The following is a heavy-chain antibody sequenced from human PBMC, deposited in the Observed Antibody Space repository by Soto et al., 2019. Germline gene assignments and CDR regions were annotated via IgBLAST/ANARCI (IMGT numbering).Heavy chain of an antibody. J-gene: IGHJ4*02. CDR1: GFTFSSYS. V-gene: IGHV3-21*01. D-gene: IGHD3-10*01. Sequence: GGSLRLSCAASGFTFSSYSMNWVRQAPGKGLEWVSSISSSSSYIYYADSVKGRFTISRDNAKNSLYLQMNSLRAEDTAVYYCARDSGPGSNYYFDYWGQGTLVTVSS. CDR2: ISSSSSYI. CDR3: ARDSGPGSNYYFDY.